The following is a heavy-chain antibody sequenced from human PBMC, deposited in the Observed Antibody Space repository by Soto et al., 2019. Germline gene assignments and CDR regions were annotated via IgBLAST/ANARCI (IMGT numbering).Heavy chain of an antibody. D-gene: IGHD1-26*01. V-gene: IGHV3-30*04. CDR3: AREGANPTPYFDY. CDR2: ISYDGSNK. CDR1: GFTFSSYA. Sequence: GGSLRLSCAASGFTFSSYAMHWVRQAPGKGLEWVAVISYDGSNKYYADSVKGRFTISRDNSKNTLYLQMNSLRAEDTAVYYCAREGANPTPYFDYWGRGTLVTVSS. J-gene: IGHJ4*02.